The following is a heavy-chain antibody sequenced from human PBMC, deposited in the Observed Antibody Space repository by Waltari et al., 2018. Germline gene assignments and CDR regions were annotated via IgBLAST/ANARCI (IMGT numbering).Heavy chain of an antibody. D-gene: IGHD3-10*01. Sequence: QVQLVQSGAEVKKPWSSVKVSCKASVGTFSIYDISWVRKAPGQGLEWMGGIIPIFGTANYAQKFQGRVTITADESTSTAYMELSSLRSEDTAVYYCAAGSGSYMIEYYYMDVWGKGTTVTISS. V-gene: IGHV1-69*12. CDR1: VGTFSIYD. CDR3: AAGSGSYMIEYYYMDV. CDR2: IIPIFGTA. J-gene: IGHJ6*03.